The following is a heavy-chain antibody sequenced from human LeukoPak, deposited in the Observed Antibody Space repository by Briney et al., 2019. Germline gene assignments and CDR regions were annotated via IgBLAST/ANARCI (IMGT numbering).Heavy chain of an antibody. V-gene: IGHV4-34*01. CDR1: GGSFSGYY. CDR3: ARLPCNYGDPLDY. J-gene: IGHJ4*02. D-gene: IGHD4-17*01. Sequence: SETLSLTCAVYGGSFSGYYWSWTRQPPGKGLEWIGEINHSGSTNYNPSLKSRVTISVDTSKNQFSLKLSSVTAADTAVYYCARLPCNYGDPLDYWGQGTLVTVSS. CDR2: INHSGST.